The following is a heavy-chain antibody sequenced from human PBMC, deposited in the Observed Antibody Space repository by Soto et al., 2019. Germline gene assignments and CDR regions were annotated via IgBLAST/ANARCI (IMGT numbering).Heavy chain of an antibody. D-gene: IGHD3-16*01. J-gene: IGHJ4*02. CDR3: ARDWGGEGTFDY. CDR2: ISSSSSYI. CDR1: GFTLSSYS. V-gene: IGHV3-21*01. Sequence: EVQLVESGGGLVKPGGSLRLSCAASGFTLSSYSMNWVRQAPGKGLEWVSSISSSSSYIYYADSVKGRFTISRDNAKHSLYPQINSLRAGDTAVYYCARDWGGEGTFDYWGQGTLVTVSS.